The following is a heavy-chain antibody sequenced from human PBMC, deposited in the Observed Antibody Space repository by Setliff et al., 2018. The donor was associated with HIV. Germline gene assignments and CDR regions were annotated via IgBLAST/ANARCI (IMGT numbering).Heavy chain of an antibody. Sequence: GGSLRLSCEASGFAFSSYAVHWVRQAPGKGLEWVALISHDGSSKYYGDSVKGRFTISRDNSKKTFYLQMNSLRAEDTAVYYCAKDWLSANFWSGYWDYYYHMDVWVKGTTVTVSS. CDR1: GFAFSSYA. V-gene: IGHV3-30-3*02. J-gene: IGHJ6*03. CDR3: AKDWLSANFWSGYWDYYYHMDV. CDR2: ISHDGSSK. D-gene: IGHD3-3*01.